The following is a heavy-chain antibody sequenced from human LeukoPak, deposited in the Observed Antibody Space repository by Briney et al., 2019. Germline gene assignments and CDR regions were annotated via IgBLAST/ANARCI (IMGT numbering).Heavy chain of an antibody. CDR3: TRCSGGSCYNLGGAFDI. CDR2: IRSKANSYAT. Sequence: GRSLKLSCAASGFTFSGSAMHWVRQASGKGLEWVGRIRSKANSYATAYAASVKGRFTISRDDSKNTAYLQMNSLKTEDTAVYYCTRCSGGSCYNLGGAFDIWGQGTMVTVSS. V-gene: IGHV3-73*01. D-gene: IGHD2-15*01. CDR1: GFTFSGSA. J-gene: IGHJ3*02.